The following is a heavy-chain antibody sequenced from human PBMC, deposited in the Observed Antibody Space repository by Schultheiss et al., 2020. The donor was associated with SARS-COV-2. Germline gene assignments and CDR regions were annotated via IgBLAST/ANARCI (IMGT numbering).Heavy chain of an antibody. V-gene: IGHV4-31*03. CDR2: YYYSGST. D-gene: IGHD3-10*01. Sequence: SQTLSLTCTVSGGSISSGGYYWSWIRQHPGKGLEWIGYYYYSGSTNYNPSLKSRVTISVDTSKNQFSLKLSSVTAADTAVYYCARGHRHYYGSGTSWFDPWGQGTLVTVSS. CDR1: GGSISSGGYY. J-gene: IGHJ5*02. CDR3: ARGHRHYYGSGTSWFDP.